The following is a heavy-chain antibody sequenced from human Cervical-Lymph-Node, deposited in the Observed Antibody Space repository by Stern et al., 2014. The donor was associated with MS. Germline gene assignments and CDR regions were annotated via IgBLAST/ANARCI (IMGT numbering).Heavy chain of an antibody. J-gene: IGHJ1*01. CDR1: GGSIGRYY. CDR2: FDHNGNT. CDR3: TRDGRSSLSEYFQT. V-gene: IGHV4-59*01. D-gene: IGHD6-6*01. Sequence: QVQLQESGPGLVKPSETLSLTCTVSGGSIGRYYWSWVRQPPGKSLEWIGYFDHNGNTNYNPSLNGRVSMSVDTSKNQFSLNRTSVTAADTAVYYCTRDGRSSLSEYFQTWGQGSLVTVSS.